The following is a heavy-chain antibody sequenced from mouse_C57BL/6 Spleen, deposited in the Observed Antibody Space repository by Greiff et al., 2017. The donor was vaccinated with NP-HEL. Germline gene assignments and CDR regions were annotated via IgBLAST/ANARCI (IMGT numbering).Heavy chain of an antibody. D-gene: IGHD3-2*02. Sequence: DVKLQESGAELVRPGASVKLSCTASGFNITDYYMHWVKQRPEQGLEWIGRIDPEDGDTEYAPKFPGKATMTADTSSNTAYLQLSSLTSEDTAVEYCTRRSSGYVDYYAMDYWGQGTSVTVSS. J-gene: IGHJ4*01. V-gene: IGHV14-1*01. CDR1: GFNITDYY. CDR3: TRRSSGYVDYYAMDY. CDR2: IDPEDGDT.